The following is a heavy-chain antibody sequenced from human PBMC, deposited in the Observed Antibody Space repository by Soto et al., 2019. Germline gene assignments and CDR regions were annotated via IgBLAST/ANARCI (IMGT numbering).Heavy chain of an antibody. D-gene: IGHD3-10*01. V-gene: IGHV3-48*01. CDR1: GFTFSSYS. J-gene: IGHJ4*02. Sequence: GGSLRLSCAASGFTFSSYSMNWVRQAPGKGLEWVSYISSSSSTIYYADSVKGRFTISRDNAKNSLYLQMNSLRAEDTAVYYCARIRGSGSPDGRYFDYWGQGTLVTVSS. CDR2: ISSSSSTI. CDR3: ARIRGSGSPDGRYFDY.